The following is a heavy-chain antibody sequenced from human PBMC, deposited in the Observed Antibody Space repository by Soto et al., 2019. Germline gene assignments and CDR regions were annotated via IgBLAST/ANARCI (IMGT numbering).Heavy chain of an antibody. CDR2: SIPIQGKA. CDR3: AKSLVFVDHAYMDV. CDR1: GGSFSSYI. Sequence: QVQLVQSGAEVKKPGSSVKVSCEASGGSFSSYIFTWVRQAPGQGLEWMGRSIPIQGKADYALKFQDRVTISADKSTKTVYMELRGLRHDDTAVYYCAKSLVFVDHAYMDVWGMGTTVTVSS. D-gene: IGHD2-21*01. V-gene: IGHV1-69*02. J-gene: IGHJ6*03.